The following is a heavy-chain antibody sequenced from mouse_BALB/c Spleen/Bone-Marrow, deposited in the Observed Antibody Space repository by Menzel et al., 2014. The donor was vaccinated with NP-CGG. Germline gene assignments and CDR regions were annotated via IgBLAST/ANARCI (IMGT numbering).Heavy chain of an antibody. CDR3: ASYYYGSSSFAY. Sequence: VQLKQSGAELVKPGASVKLSCTASGFNIKDTNMHWVKQRPEQGLEWIGRIDPANGNTKYDPKFQGKATITADTSSNTAYLQLSSLTSEDTAVYYCASYYYGSSSFAYWGQGTLVTVSA. D-gene: IGHD1-1*01. CDR1: GFNIKDTN. CDR2: IDPANGNT. J-gene: IGHJ3*01. V-gene: IGHV14-3*02.